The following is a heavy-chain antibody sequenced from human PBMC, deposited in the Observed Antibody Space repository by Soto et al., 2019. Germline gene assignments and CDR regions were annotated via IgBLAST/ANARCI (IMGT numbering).Heavy chain of an antibody. CDR1: GFTFSSYA. D-gene: IGHD6-19*01. J-gene: IGHJ4*02. CDR3: AKEAVSGWYYFDY. CDR2: ISGSGGST. V-gene: IGHV3-23*01. Sequence: GGSLRLSCAASGFTFSSYAMSWVRQAPGKGLEWVSTISGSGGSTYYADSLKGRFTISRDNSKNTLFLQMSSQRAEDTAVFYCAKEAVSGWYYFDYWGPGTLVTVSS.